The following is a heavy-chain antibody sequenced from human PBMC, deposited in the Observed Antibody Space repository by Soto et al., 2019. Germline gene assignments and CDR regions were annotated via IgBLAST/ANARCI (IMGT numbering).Heavy chain of an antibody. J-gene: IGHJ4*02. CDR2: IYYSGNT. D-gene: IGHD5-18*01. CDR3: ARLTWIHLWRPTLFAY. V-gene: IGHV4-59*08. CDR1: GGSIGTYY. Sequence: SETLSLTCTVSGGSIGTYYWSWIRQPPGKGLEWIGYIYYSGNTNYNPSLKRRVSISVDTSKNQFSLKLSSVTAADTAVYYCARLTWIHLWRPTLFAYWGQGTLVPVSS.